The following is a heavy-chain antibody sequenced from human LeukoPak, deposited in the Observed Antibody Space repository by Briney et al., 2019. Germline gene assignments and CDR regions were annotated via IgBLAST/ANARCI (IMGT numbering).Heavy chain of an antibody. Sequence: ASETLSLTGTVGTGSSSSHCWSWNRHPPGKGLEWGGYTYYSGGTNYNTSLNSRATISVESSKNQSSVKRSPWTAADTAVYYCARRGYSSGWSSIPYNWFDPWGRGTLVPVSS. CDR1: TGSSSSHC. CDR3: ARRGYSSGWSSIPYNWFDP. CDR2: TYYSGGT. J-gene: IGHJ5*02. V-gene: IGHV4-59*11. D-gene: IGHD6-19*01.